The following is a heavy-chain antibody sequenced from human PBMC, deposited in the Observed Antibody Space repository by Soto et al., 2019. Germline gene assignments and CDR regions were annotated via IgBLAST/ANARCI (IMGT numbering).Heavy chain of an antibody. CDR2: IYYSGST. J-gene: IGHJ5*02. D-gene: IGHD2-15*01. Sequence: PSETLSLTCTVSGGSISSSSYYWGWIRQPPGKGLEWIGSIYYSGSTYYNPSLKSRVTISVDTSKNQFSLKLSSVTAADTAVYYCARLMSLEIVVVVAATNWNNWFDPWGQGTLVTVSS. V-gene: IGHV4-39*01. CDR3: ARLMSLEIVVVVAATNWNNWFDP. CDR1: GGSISSSSYY.